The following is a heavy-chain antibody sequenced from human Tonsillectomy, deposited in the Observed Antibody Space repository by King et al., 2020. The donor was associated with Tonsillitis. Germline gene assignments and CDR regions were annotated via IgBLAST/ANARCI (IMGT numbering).Heavy chain of an antibody. CDR3: ARDRGGVVAAAFDY. CDR2: ISSSSSYI. Sequence: VQLVQSGGGLVKPGGSLRLSCAASGFTFSSYSMNWVRQAPGKGLEWVSSISSSSSYIYYGDSVKGRFTISRDNAKNSLYLQMNSLRAEDTAVYYCARDRGGVVAAAFDYWGQGTLVTVSS. CDR1: GFTFSSYS. V-gene: IGHV3-21*01. J-gene: IGHJ4*02. D-gene: IGHD2-15*01.